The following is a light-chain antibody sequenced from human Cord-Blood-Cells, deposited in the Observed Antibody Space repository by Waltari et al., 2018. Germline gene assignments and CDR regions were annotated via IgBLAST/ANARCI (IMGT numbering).Light chain of an antibody. CDR2: KVS. J-gene: IGLJ1*01. Sequence: QSALTQPAPVSGSPGQSITISCTATSSDVGCYNYVSWYQQHPGKAPQLMIYKVSNRPSGGSNRFSGSKSGNTASLTISGLQAEDEADYYCSSYTSSSTYVFGTGTKVTVL. V-gene: IGLV2-14*01. CDR3: SSYTSSSTYV. CDR1: SSDVGCYNY.